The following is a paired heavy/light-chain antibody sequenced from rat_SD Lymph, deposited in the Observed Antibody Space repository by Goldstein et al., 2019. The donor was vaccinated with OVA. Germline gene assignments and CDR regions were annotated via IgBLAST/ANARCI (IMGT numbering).Light chain of an antibody. CDR2: NAK. CDR3: QQYYDYPLT. Sequence: DIQMTQSPASLSVSLGETVTIECRASEDIHNGLVWYQQKPGKSPQLLIYNAKNFHTGVPSRFSGSGSGTQYSLKINSLQSEDVASYFCQQYYDYPLTFGSGTKLEIK. J-gene: IGKJ5*01. V-gene: IGKV12S36*01. CDR1: EDIHNG.
Heavy chain of an antibody. J-gene: IGHJ4*01. CDR3: TKHNLGAGVMDA. CDR2: IRNKGNRYTT. D-gene: IGHD5-1*01. V-gene: IGHV7-6*01. Sequence: EVKLLESGGGLVQPGGSLRLSCAASGFTFADFYMSWIRQSPGKAPEWLSFIRNKGNRYTTENNPSVKGRFTISRDDTQNVLYLQMNTLRAEDTAIYYCTKHNLGAGVMDAWGQGVSVTVSS. CDR1: GFTFADFY.